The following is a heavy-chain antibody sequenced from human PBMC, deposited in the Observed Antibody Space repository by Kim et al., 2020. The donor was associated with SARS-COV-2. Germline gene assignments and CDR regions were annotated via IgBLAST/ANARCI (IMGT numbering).Heavy chain of an antibody. CDR2: ISFDGTNK. Sequence: GGSLRLSCAASGFTFSSYGMHWVRQVPGKRLEWVTIISFDGTNKYYADSVKGRFTISRDRSTSTLYLQMNSLKTEDTAMYYCAKGVMATNDYFDYWGQGTLVTVSS. D-gene: IGHD3-16*01. V-gene: IGHV3-30*18. J-gene: IGHJ4*02. CDR1: GFTFSSYG. CDR3: AKGVMATNDYFDY.